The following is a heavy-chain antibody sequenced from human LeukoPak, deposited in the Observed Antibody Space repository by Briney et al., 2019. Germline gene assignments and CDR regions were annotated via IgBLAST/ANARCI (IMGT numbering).Heavy chain of an antibody. Sequence: GGSLRLSCAASGFTFSNYWMRWVRQAPGKGLEWVANIKEDGTDKNYMDSVKGRFTISRDNAKNSLFLQMNSLRAEDTAVYYCARERIATASAGDYWGQGTLVTVSS. J-gene: IGHJ4*02. CDR2: IKEDGTDK. V-gene: IGHV3-7*01. D-gene: IGHD6-13*01. CDR3: ARERIATASAGDY. CDR1: GFTFSNYW.